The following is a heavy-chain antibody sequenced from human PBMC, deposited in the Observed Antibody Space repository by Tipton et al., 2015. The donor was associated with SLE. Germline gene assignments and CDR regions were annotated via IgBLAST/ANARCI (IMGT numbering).Heavy chain of an antibody. CDR1: GGSISSGAYY. CDR3: ARYSSSEGYFDY. CDR2: IYYSGST. V-gene: IGHV4-31*03. J-gene: IGHJ4*02. Sequence: TLSLTCTVSGGSISSGAYYWSWIRQLPGKGLEWIGYIYYSGSTYYNPSLKSRVTISVDTSKNQFSLKLSSVTAADTAVYYCARYSSSEGYFDYWGQGTLVTVSS. D-gene: IGHD6-13*01.